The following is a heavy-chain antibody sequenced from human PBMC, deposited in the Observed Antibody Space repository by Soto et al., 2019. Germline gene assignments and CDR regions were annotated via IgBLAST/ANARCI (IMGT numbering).Heavy chain of an antibody. CDR1: GFSFSSYG. J-gene: IGHJ4*02. CDR3: ARVDNGYCSSTSCQTLDY. V-gene: IGHV3-30*03. CDR2: ISYDGSNK. D-gene: IGHD2-2*01. Sequence: GGSLRLSCAASGFSFSSYGMHWVRQAPGKGLEWVAVISYDGSNKYYADSVKGRFTISRDNSKNTLYLQMNSLRAEDTAVYYCARVDNGYCSSTSCQTLDYWGQGTLVTVSS.